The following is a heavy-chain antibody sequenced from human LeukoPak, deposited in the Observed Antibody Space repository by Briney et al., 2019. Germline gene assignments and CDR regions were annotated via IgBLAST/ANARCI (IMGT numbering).Heavy chain of an antibody. CDR3: ARTTTVTTLFDY. V-gene: IGHV4-30-4*01. Sequence: PSQTLSLTCTVSGGSISSGDYYWSWIRQPPGKGLEWIGYIYYSGSTYYNPSLKSRVTISVDTSKNQFSLKLSSVTAADTAVYYCARTTTVTTLFDYWGQGTPVTVSS. J-gene: IGHJ4*02. CDR2: IYYSGST. CDR1: GGSISSGDYY. D-gene: IGHD4-17*01.